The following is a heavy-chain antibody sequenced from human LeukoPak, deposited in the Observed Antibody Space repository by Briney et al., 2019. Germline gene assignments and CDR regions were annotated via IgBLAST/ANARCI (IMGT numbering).Heavy chain of an antibody. J-gene: IGHJ5*02. CDR1: GGSISSSSYY. V-gene: IGHV4-39*07. CDR3: ARDFRITRSFNWFDP. CDR2: IYYSGST. D-gene: IGHD5-24*01. Sequence: SETLSLTCTVSGGSISSSSYYWGWSRQPPGKGLEWIGSIYYSGSTYYNPSLKSRVTISVDTSKNQFSLKLSSVTAADTAVYYCARDFRITRSFNWFDPWGQGTLVTVSS.